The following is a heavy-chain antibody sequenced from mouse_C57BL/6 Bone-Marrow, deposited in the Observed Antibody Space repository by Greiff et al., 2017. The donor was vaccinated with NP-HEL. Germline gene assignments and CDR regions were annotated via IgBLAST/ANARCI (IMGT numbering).Heavy chain of an antibody. V-gene: IGHV1-64*01. CDR1: GYTFTSYW. Sequence: QVQLQQSGAELVKPGASVKLSCKASGYTFTSYWMHWVKQRPGQGLEWIGMIHPNSGSTNYNEKFKSKATLTVDTSSSTAYMQLSSLTSEDSAVYYCARGGDYDSDYWGQGTTLTVSS. D-gene: IGHD2-4*01. CDR3: ARGGDYDSDY. J-gene: IGHJ2*01. CDR2: IHPNSGST.